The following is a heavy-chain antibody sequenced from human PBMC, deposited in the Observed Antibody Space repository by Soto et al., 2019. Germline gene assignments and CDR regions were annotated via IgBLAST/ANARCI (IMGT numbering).Heavy chain of an antibody. V-gene: IGHV4-34*01. D-gene: IGHD3-10*01. J-gene: IGHJ5*02. CDR3: ARADYYYGSGSYYNVGWFDP. CDR1: GGSFSGYY. CDR2: INPSGST. Sequence: SETLSLTCAVYGGSFSGYYWSWIRQPPGKGLEWIGEINPSGSTNYNPSLKSRVTISVDTSKNQFSLKLSSVTAADTAVYYCARADYYYGSGSYYNVGWFDPWGQGTLVTVSS.